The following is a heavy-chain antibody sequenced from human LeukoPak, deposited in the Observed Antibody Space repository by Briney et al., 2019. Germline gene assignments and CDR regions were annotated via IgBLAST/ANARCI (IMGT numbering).Heavy chain of an antibody. D-gene: IGHD2-2*01. CDR3: ARRGYCSSTSCYASFAFDY. V-gene: IGHV5-51*01. CDR1: GSTFINYW. Sequence: GESLKISCKGSGSTFINYWIGWVRQMPGKGLEWMGIIYPGDSDTRYSPSFQGQVTISADKSISTAYLQWSSLKASDTAMYYCARRGYCSSTSCYASFAFDYWGQGTLVTVSS. CDR2: IYPGDSDT. J-gene: IGHJ4*02.